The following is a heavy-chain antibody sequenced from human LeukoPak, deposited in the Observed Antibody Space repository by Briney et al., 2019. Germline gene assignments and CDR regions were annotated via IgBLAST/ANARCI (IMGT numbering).Heavy chain of an antibody. CDR1: GFTFSSYA. CDR2: ISYDGSNK. J-gene: IGHJ4*02. CDR3: ARELLEVYYFDY. D-gene: IGHD3-10*01. V-gene: IGHV3-30-3*01. Sequence: GGSLRLSCAASGFTFSSYAMHWVRQAPGKGLEWVAVISYDGSNKYYADSVKGRFTISRDNSKNTLYLQMNSLRAEDTAVYYHARELLEVYYFDYCGQGTLVTVSS.